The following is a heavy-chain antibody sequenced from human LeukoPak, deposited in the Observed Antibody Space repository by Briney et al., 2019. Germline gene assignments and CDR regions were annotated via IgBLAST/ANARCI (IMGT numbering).Heavy chain of an antibody. Sequence: SETLSLTCAVYGGSFSGYYWSWIRQPPGKGLEWIGEINHSGSTNYNPSLKSRVTISVDTSKNQFSLRLSSVTAADTAVYYCARDAPRYCSSTSCVRNFDYWGQGTLVTVSS. J-gene: IGHJ4*02. CDR2: INHSGST. CDR3: ARDAPRYCSSTSCVRNFDY. CDR1: GGSFSGYY. V-gene: IGHV4-34*01. D-gene: IGHD2-2*01.